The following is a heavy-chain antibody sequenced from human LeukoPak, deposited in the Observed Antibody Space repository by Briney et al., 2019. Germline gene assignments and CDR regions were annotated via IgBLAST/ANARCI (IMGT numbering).Heavy chain of an antibody. V-gene: IGHV4-61*02. CDR3: ARRGLVGKAVARGGQYYFDY. Sequence: SETLSLTCTVSGGSINSGDYYWSWIRQPAGKGLEWIGRIYTSGSTNYNPSLKSRVTISVDTSKNQFSLKLTSVTAADTAVYYCARRGLVGKAVARGGQYYFDYWGQGTLVTVSS. CDR1: GGSINSGDYY. D-gene: IGHD6-19*01. J-gene: IGHJ4*02. CDR2: IYTSGST.